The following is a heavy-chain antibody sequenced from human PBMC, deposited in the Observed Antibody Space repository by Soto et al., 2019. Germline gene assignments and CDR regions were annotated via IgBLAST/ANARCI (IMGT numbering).Heavy chain of an antibody. CDR2: IWYDGSNK. D-gene: IGHD6-13*01. CDR3: ARWGIAAGDY. V-gene: IGHV3-33*01. J-gene: IGHJ4*02. CDR1: GFTFISYG. Sequence: QVQLVESGGGVVQPGRSLRLSCAASGFTFISYGMHWVRQAPGKGLEWVAVIWYDGSNKYYADSVKGRFTISRDNSKNTLYMQMNSLRAEDTAVYYCARWGIAAGDYWGQGTLVTVSS.